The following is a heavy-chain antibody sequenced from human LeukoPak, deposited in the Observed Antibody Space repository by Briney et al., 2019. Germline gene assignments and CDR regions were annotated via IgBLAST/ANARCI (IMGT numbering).Heavy chain of an antibody. D-gene: IGHD6-19*01. CDR3: ARDGSGFPFDY. Sequence: GGSLRLSCAASGFTVSSNYMGWVRQAPGKGLEWVSVIYSGGDTYYADSVKGRFTISRDNSKNMIYLEMSSLRAEDTAVYYCARDGSGFPFDYWGQGTLVTVSS. V-gene: IGHV3-66*01. J-gene: IGHJ4*02. CDR1: GFTVSSNY. CDR2: IYSGGDT.